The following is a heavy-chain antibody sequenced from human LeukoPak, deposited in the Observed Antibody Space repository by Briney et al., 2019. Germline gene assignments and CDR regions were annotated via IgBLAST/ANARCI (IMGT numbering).Heavy chain of an antibody. J-gene: IGHJ6*03. CDR1: GGSISSSSYY. CDR2: IYYSGST. Sequence: SETLSLTCTVSGGSISSSSYYWGWLRHPPRKGQEWIGSIYYSGSTYYNPSLKSRVTISVDTSKNQFSLKLSSVTAADTAVYYCARVGSIPPYYYYMDVWGKGTTVTVSS. V-gene: IGHV4-39*07. CDR3: ARVGSIPPYYYYMDV. D-gene: IGHD3-10*01.